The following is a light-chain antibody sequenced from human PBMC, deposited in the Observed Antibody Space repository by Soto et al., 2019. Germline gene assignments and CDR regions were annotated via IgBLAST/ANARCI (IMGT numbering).Light chain of an antibody. CDR2: DGS. V-gene: IGKV3D-20*01. CDR1: QSVRSSY. Sequence: EIVLTQSPATLSLSPGERATLSCGASQSVRSSYVAWYQQKAGLAPRLLIYDGSSRASGIPDRFSGSGSGTAFTLTIGRLEPEDFAVYYCQQYDNSAPLSFGGGTKVEMK. J-gene: IGKJ4*01. CDR3: QQYDNSAPLS.